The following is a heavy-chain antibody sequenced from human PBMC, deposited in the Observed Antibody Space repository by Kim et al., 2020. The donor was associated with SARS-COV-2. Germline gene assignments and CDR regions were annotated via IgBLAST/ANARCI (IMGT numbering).Heavy chain of an antibody. CDR1: GFTFSSYS. CDR2: ISSSSSYI. V-gene: IGHV3-21*01. Sequence: GGSLRLSCAASGFTFSSYSMNWVRQAPGKGLEWVSSISSSSSYIYYADSVKGRFTISSDNPKNTLYLQMNSLRAEDTAVYYCARDFEGRTSKDFWGQGTPVTVSS. CDR3: ARDFEGRTSKDF. J-gene: IGHJ4*02. D-gene: IGHD2-8*01.